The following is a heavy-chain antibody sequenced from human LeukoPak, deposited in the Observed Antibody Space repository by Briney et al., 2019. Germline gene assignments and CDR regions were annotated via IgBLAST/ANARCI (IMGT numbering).Heavy chain of an antibody. Sequence: GWSLRLSCEVSGLTFSSQTMHWLRQAPGKGLEWVAVISQDGNIKKKADSVEGRFTISRDNSKNTLYLQMNSLRVEDTGVYYCTRDGGATTDFDYWGQGTLVTVSS. J-gene: IGHJ4*02. CDR2: ISQDGNIK. CDR1: GLTFSSQT. V-gene: IGHV3-30-3*01. D-gene: IGHD3-16*01. CDR3: TRDGGATTDFDY.